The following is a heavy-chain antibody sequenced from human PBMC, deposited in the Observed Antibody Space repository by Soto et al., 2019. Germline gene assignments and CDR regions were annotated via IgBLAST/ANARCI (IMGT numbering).Heavy chain of an antibody. CDR1: GGSISSSSYY. CDR2: IYYSGST. J-gene: IGHJ3*02. Sequence: SETLSLTCTVSGGSISSSSYYWGWIRQPPGKGLEWIGSIYYSGSTYYNPSLKSRVTISVDTSKNQFSLKLSSVTAADTAVYYCARQKLVLRIAVAGDAFDIWGQGTMVTVSS. D-gene: IGHD6-19*01. V-gene: IGHV4-39*01. CDR3: ARQKLVLRIAVAGDAFDI.